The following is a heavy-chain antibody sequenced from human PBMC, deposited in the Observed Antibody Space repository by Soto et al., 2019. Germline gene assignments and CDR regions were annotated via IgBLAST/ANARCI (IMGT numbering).Heavy chain of an antibody. Sequence: QLQLMQSGGEAKNPGASVKVSCEASGYSFSTYAISWLRQAPGQGLEWMGLITPNNGYTNYAQKFQGKLILTTDKPSSTAYMELTSLRYDDTAMYYRATSYASGFDPWGQGTLVSVS. CDR3: ATSYASGFDP. CDR1: GYSFSTYA. J-gene: IGHJ5*02. V-gene: IGHV1-18*01. CDR2: ITPNNGYT. D-gene: IGHD3-10*01.